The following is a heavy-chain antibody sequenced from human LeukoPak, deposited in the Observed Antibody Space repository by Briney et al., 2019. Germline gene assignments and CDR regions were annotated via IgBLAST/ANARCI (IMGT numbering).Heavy chain of an antibody. CDR3: ATYFYASGNYYNYIYY. J-gene: IGHJ4*02. V-gene: IGHV3-30*02. D-gene: IGHD3-10*01. CDR2: IRYDESDK. Sequence: GGSLRLSCAASGFAFSRYGMHWVRQAPGKGLEWVAFIRYDESDKKYKDSVKGRFTVSKDNSKNTVSLRMNSLRFEDTALYYCATYFYASGNYYNYIYYWGQGAPVTVSS. CDR1: GFAFSRYG.